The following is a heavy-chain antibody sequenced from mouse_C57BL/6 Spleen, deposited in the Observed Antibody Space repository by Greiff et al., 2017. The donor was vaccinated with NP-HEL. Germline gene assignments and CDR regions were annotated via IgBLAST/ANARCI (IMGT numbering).Heavy chain of an antibody. CDR1: GYTFTDYE. J-gene: IGHJ4*01. D-gene: IGHD2-12*01. V-gene: IGHV1-15*01. Sequence: QVQLQQSGAELVRPGASVTLSCKASGYTFTDYEMRWVKQTPVHGLEWIGAIDPETGGTAYNQKFKGKAILTADKSSSTAYMELRSLTSEDSAVYYCTRLRRGTYYAMDYWGQGTSVTVSS. CDR3: TRLRRGTYYAMDY. CDR2: IDPETGGT.